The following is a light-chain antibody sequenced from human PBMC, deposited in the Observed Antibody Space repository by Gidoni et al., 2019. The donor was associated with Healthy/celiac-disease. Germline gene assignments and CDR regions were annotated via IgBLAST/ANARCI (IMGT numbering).Light chain of an antibody. V-gene: IGKV3-11*01. Sequence: EIVLTQSPATLSLSPAERATLSCRASQSVSSYLAWYQQKPGQAPRLLIYDASNRATGIPARFSGSGSGTDFTLTISSLEPEDFAVYYCQQRSNWPPLFGGGTKVEIK. CDR1: QSVSSY. CDR2: DAS. J-gene: IGKJ4*01. CDR3: QQRSNWPPL.